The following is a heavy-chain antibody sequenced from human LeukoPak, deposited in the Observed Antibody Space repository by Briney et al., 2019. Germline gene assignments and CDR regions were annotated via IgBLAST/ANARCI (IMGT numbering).Heavy chain of an antibody. Sequence: GGSLRLSCAASGFTFSSYAMSWVRQAPGKGLEWVSAISGSGGSTYYADSVKGRFTISRDNSKNTLYLQMNSLRAEDTAVYYCARVPVTTDYYYYGVDVWGQGTTVTVSS. V-gene: IGHV3-23*01. CDR2: ISGSGGST. CDR1: GFTFSSYA. CDR3: ARVPVTTDYYYYGVDV. D-gene: IGHD4-17*01. J-gene: IGHJ6*02.